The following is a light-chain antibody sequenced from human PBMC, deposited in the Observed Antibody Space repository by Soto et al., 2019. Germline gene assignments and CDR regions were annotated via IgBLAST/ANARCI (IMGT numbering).Light chain of an antibody. V-gene: IGLV2-14*01. CDR3: SSYTSSSTPRV. CDR2: EVS. Sequence: QSVLTQPASVSGSPGQSITISCTGTSSDVGGYNYVSWYQQHPGKAPKLMIYEVSNRPSGVSNRFSGSKSGNTASLTISGLQAEDEADYYCSSYTSSSTPRVLGTGTKVTVL. CDR1: SSDVGGYNY. J-gene: IGLJ1*01.